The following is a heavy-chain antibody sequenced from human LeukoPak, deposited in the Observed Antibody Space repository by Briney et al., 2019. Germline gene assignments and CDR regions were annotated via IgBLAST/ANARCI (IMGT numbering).Heavy chain of an antibody. J-gene: IGHJ4*02. V-gene: IGHV4-30-4*01. D-gene: IGHD6-13*01. CDR3: ARDLKGIAAS. CDR2: IYYSGST. Sequence: SETLSLTCTVSGGSISSGDYYWSWIPQPPGKGLEWIGYIYYSGSTYYNPSLRSRITISVDTSKNQVSLKLSSVTAADTAVYYCARDLKGIAASWGQGTLVTVSS. CDR1: GGSISSGDYY.